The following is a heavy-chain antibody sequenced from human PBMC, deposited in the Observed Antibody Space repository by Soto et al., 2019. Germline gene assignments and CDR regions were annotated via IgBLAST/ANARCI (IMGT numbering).Heavy chain of an antibody. D-gene: IGHD2-15*01. Sequence: GESLKISCKGSGYSFTSYWIGWVRQMPGKGLEWMGIIYPGDSYTNYSPSFQGHVTISADKSISTAYLQWSSLKASDTAMYYCARHDLNSGRDNWGQGTLVTVSS. J-gene: IGHJ4*02. CDR1: GYSFTSYW. V-gene: IGHV5-51*01. CDR2: IYPGDSYT. CDR3: ARHDLNSGRDN.